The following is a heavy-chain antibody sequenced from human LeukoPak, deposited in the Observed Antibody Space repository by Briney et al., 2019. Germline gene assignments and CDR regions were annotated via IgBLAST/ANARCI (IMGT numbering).Heavy chain of an antibody. CDR2: ISSSSSCI. D-gene: IGHD5-18*01. V-gene: IGHV3-21*01. CDR1: GFTFNTYS. CDR3: ARAGYSYGSYYFDY. J-gene: IGHJ4*02. Sequence: GGSLRLSCAASGFTFNTYSMNWVRQAPGKGLEWVSSISSSSSCIYYADSVKGRFTISRDNSKNTLYLQMNSLRAEETAVYYCARAGYSYGSYYFDYWGQGTLVTVSS.